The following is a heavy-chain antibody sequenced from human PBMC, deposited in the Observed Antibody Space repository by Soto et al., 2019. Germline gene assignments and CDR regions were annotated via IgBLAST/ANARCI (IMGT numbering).Heavy chain of an antibody. CDR3: ARDLICCGMDV. J-gene: IGHJ6*02. CDR2: VFYSGNT. CDR1: GGSIRSYY. D-gene: IGHD2-8*01. V-gene: IGHV4-59*01. Sequence: LSLTCNVSGGSIRSYYLTWMRQSPGKGLEWLGNVFYSGNTNLNPSLRDRLSISVDTSKNKFSLMLNSVTAADTAVYYCARDLICCGMDVWGQGTTVTVSS.